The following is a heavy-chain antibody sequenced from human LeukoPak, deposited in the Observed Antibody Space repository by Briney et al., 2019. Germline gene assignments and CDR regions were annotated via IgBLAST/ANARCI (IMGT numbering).Heavy chain of an antibody. D-gene: IGHD3-10*01. CDR3: VRDISGEKSFDY. Sequence: GGSLRLSCAASGFDFSSYVMHWIRQAPGKGLEWVAVMSHDGSNEYYADSVKGRFTISRDNSKNTLSLQMNSLRAEDTAVYYCVRDISGEKSFDYWGQGTLVTVSS. CDR1: GFDFSSYV. CDR2: MSHDGSNE. J-gene: IGHJ4*02. V-gene: IGHV3-30*04.